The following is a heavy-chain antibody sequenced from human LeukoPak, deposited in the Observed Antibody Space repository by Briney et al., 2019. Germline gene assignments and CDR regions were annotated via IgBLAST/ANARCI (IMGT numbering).Heavy chain of an antibody. V-gene: IGHV1-2*02. J-gene: IGHJ4*01. Sequence: GASVKVSCRASGYTFTGYYMHWVRQAPGQGLEWMGWINPNSGGTNYAQKFQGRVTMTRDTSISTAYMELSRLRSDDTAVYYCAREITIFGVVPRTHDDYWGXXTLVTXSS. D-gene: IGHD3-3*01. CDR3: AREITIFGVVPRTHDDY. CDR1: GYTFTGYY. CDR2: INPNSGGT.